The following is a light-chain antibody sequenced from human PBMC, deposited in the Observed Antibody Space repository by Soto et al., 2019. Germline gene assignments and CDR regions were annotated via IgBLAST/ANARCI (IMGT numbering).Light chain of an antibody. V-gene: IGKV3D-11*01. CDR1: QGIGDT. CDR2: DTS. J-gene: IGKJ1*01. Sequence: EVVMTQSPATLSVSPGEGVTLSCRASQGIGDTLAWYQHKPGQTPRLLIYDTSTRATGVPARFSGSRSGPDFTLTISSLEPEDFAVYYCQQRSDWPWTFGQGTKVDIK. CDR3: QQRSDWPWT.